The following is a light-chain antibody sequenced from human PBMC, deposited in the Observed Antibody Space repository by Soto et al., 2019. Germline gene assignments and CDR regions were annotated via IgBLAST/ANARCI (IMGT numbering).Light chain of an antibody. CDR3: HQSDDSPWT. J-gene: IGKJ1*01. Sequence: EIVLTQSPGTLSFSPGERATLTCRASQSVSSSYLAWFQQKPGQAPRLLIYGASSRATGIPDRFSGSGSGTDFTLTISRLEPEDSAVYFCHQSDDSPWTFGQGTKVEV. CDR1: QSVSSSY. CDR2: GAS. V-gene: IGKV3-20*01.